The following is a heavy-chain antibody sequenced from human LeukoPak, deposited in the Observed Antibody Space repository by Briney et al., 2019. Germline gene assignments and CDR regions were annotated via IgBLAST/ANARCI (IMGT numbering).Heavy chain of an antibody. J-gene: IGHJ4*02. V-gene: IGHV1-2*02. CDR1: GGTFSSYA. D-gene: IGHD6-13*01. Sequence: ASVKVSCKASGGTFSSYAISWVRQAPGQGLEWMGWINPNSGGTNYAQKFQGRVTMTRDTSISTAYMELSRLRSDDTAVYYCAREGGLLAANSYSDFDYWGQGTLVTVSS. CDR2: INPNSGGT. CDR3: AREGGLLAANSYSDFDY.